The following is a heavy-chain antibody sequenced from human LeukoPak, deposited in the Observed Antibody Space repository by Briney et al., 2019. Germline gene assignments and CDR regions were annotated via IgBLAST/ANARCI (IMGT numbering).Heavy chain of an antibody. Sequence: GGSQRHSCAASEFTFSTYGMHGGRKAPGKGVEWGAVISYDGSYKFYADSVKGRFTISRENSKSTLYLQMNRLRAEDTALYYCASLDYFDSSDYGDYWGQGTLVTVSS. V-gene: IGHV3-30*03. CDR2: ISYDGSYK. CDR3: ASLDYFDSSDYGDY. CDR1: EFTFSTYG. D-gene: IGHD3-22*01. J-gene: IGHJ4*02.